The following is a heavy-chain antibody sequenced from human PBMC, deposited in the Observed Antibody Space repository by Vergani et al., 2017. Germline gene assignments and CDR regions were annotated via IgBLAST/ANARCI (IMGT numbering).Heavy chain of an antibody. CDR3: ARSRVYYGAGSPDY. CDR2: VSFRGDT. V-gene: IGHV4-61*08. J-gene: IGHJ4*02. CDR1: GDSISSGVYY. Sequence: QVQLQESGPGLVKPSQTLSLTCSVSGDSISSGVYYWNWIRQHPGKGLEWIGYVSFRGDTLYDPSVKGRMTISLNTSSNQFSLYLTSVTAADTAVYYCARSRVYYGAGSPDYWVQGTLVTVSS. D-gene: IGHD3-10*01.